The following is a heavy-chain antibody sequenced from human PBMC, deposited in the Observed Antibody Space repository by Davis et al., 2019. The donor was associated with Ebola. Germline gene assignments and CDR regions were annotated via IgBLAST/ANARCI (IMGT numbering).Heavy chain of an antibody. Sequence: MPSETLSLTCAVYGGSFSGYYWSWIRQPPGKGLEWIGEINHSGSTNYNPSLKSRVTISVDTSKNQFSLKIHSVTAADTAVYYCARTTKTNVEDSGLGYNFFDSWGQGTLVSVSS. J-gene: IGHJ5*01. CDR2: INHSGST. V-gene: IGHV4-34*01. CDR1: GGSFSGYY. CDR3: ARTTKTNVEDSGLGYNFFDS. D-gene: IGHD5-18*01.